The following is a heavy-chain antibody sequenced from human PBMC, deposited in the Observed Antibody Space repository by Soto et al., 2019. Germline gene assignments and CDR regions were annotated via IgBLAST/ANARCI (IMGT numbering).Heavy chain of an antibody. CDR1: GGTFSTYA. Sequence: QVQLVPSGAEVKKPESSVKVSCKAPGGTFSTYAISWVRQAPGQGLEWMGGIIPMFGTANYAQRFLDRVTITADESTNTVYMELSSLRSEDTAVYFCASGIQLWLRRINNGYSGWGQGTLVTVSS. D-gene: IGHD5-18*01. CDR2: IIPMFGTA. CDR3: ASGIQLWLRRINNGYSG. V-gene: IGHV1-69*12. J-gene: IGHJ4*02.